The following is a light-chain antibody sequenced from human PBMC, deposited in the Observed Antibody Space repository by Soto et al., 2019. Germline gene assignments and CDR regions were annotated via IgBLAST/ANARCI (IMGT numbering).Light chain of an antibody. Sequence: DIVMTQSPDSLAVSLGERATINCKSSQSVLYSSINKNCLAWYQQKPGQPPKLLIYWASTRESGVPDRFSGSGSGTDFTLTISSLQAEDVAVYYCQQYYSTPRTFGQGTKVEIK. CDR1: QSVLYSSINKNC. V-gene: IGKV4-1*01. J-gene: IGKJ1*01. CDR2: WAS. CDR3: QQYYSTPRT.